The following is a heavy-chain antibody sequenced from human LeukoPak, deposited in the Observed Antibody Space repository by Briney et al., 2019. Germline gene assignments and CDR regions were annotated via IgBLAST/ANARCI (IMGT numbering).Heavy chain of an antibody. J-gene: IGHJ4*02. CDR2: ISSSSSYI. CDR3: ARNKKGDRYTYGHDY. D-gene: IGHD5-18*01. V-gene: IGHV3-21*01. CDR1: GFTFTSYT. Sequence: GGSLRLSCAASGFTFTSYTMKWVRQAPGKGLEWVSSISSSSSYIYYADSVKGRFTISRDNAKNSLYLQMNSLRAEDTAVYYCARNKKGDRYTYGHDYWGQGTLVTVSS.